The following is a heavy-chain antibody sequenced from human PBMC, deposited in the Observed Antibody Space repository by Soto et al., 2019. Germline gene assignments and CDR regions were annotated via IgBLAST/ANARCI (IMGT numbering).Heavy chain of an antibody. Sequence: SETLSLTCTVSGGSISSSSYYWGWIRQPPGKGLEWIGSIYYSGSTYYNPSLKSRVTISVDTSKNQFSLKLSSVTAADTAVYYCAGTYYDILTGYHPPFDYWGQGTLVTVS. CDR3: AGTYYDILTGYHPPFDY. D-gene: IGHD3-9*01. CDR2: IYYSGST. V-gene: IGHV4-39*01. CDR1: GGSISSSSYY. J-gene: IGHJ4*02.